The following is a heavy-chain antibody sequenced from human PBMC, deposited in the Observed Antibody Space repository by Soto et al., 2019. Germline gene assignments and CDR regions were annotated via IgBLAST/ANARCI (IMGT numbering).Heavy chain of an antibody. CDR1: GFTFSSYG. J-gene: IGHJ4*02. CDR2: ISYDGSNK. V-gene: IGHV3-30*18. D-gene: IGHD6-19*01. CDR3: AKDSSSSGWYIDY. Sequence: GGSLRLSCAASGFTFSSYGMHWVRQAPGKGLEWVAVISYDGSNKYYADSVKGRFTISRDNSKNTLYLQMNSLRAEDTAVYYCAKDSSSSGWYIDYWGQGTLVTVSS.